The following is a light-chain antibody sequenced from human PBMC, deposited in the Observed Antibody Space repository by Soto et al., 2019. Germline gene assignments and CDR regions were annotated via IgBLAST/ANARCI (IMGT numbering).Light chain of an antibody. Sequence: QSVLTQPPSASGSPGQSVTISCTGTSSDLDCYNYVTWYQQQPGKAPKLIIYEVSKRPSGVPDRFSGSKSGNAASLTVSGLQDEDEADYYCSSCAGSTNWVFGGGTKLTVL. CDR2: EVS. J-gene: IGLJ3*02. CDR3: SSCAGSTNWV. CDR1: SSDLDCYNY. V-gene: IGLV2-8*01.